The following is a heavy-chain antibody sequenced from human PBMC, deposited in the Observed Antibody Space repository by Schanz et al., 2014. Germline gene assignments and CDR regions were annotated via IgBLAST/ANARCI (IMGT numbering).Heavy chain of an antibody. CDR2: INTNTGNP. J-gene: IGHJ4*02. V-gene: IGHV7-4-1*02. Sequence: QVQLVQSGSELKKPGASVKVSCKASGYTFTSYAMNWVRQAPGQGLEWVGWINTNTGNPTYAQGLTGRVGFSLDTAASTAYLQISSRKAEDADVYYCARRRNRGVFYSVDYWGLGTLVTVSS. CDR1: GYTFTSYA. D-gene: IGHD3-3*01. CDR3: ARRRNRGVFYSVDY.